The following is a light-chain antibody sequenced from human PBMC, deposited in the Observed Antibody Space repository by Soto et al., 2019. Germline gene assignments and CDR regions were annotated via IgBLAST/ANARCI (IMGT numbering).Light chain of an antibody. J-gene: IGKJ2*01. CDR3: QQRSNWPHT. V-gene: IGKV3-11*01. Sequence: EIVLTQSPATLSLSPGERATLSCRASQSVSSDLAWYQQKPGQAPRLLIYDASDRATGIPARFSGSGSGTDFTLTISSLEAEDSAVYYCQQRSNWPHTFGQGTKLEIK. CDR1: QSVSSD. CDR2: DAS.